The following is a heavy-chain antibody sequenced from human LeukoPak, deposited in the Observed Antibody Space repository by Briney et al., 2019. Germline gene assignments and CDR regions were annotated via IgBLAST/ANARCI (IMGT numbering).Heavy chain of an antibody. J-gene: IGHJ4*02. D-gene: IGHD1-1*01. Sequence: SETPSLTCTVSGGSISSSSYYWGWIRQPPGKGLEWIGSIYYSGSTYYNPSLKSRVTISVDTSKNQFSLKLSSVTAADTAVYYCARQGTTDYWGQGTLVTVSS. CDR1: GGSISSSSYY. CDR2: IYYSGST. V-gene: IGHV4-39*01. CDR3: ARQGTTDY.